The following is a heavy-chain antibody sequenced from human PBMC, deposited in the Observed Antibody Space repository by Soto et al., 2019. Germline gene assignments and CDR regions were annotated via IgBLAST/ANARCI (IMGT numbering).Heavy chain of an antibody. V-gene: IGHV1-46*01. CDR2: INPSGGST. Sequence: ASVKVSCKASGYTFTSYYMHWVRQAPGQGLEWMGIINPSGGSTSYAQKFQGRVTMTRDTSTSTVYMELSSLRSEDTAVYCCARDRWEYFTVTYYFDYWGQGTLVTVSS. J-gene: IGHJ4*02. CDR3: ARDRWEYFTVTYYFDY. CDR1: GYTFTSYY. D-gene: IGHD4-17*01.